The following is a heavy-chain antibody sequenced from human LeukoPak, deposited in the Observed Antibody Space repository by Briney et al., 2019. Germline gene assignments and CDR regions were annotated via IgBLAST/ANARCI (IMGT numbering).Heavy chain of an antibody. CDR3: ARVGTWELQRVFDY. CDR2: IHKAGTES. J-gene: IGHJ4*02. Sequence: GGSLRLSCAASGFTFTDYWMTWVRQVPGKGLEWVANIHKAGTESYYVDSVKGRFTISRDNAKNSLYLQLSSLRVDDTAVYYCARVGTWELQRVFDYWGQGTLVSVSS. D-gene: IGHD1-26*01. V-gene: IGHV3-7*01. CDR1: GFTFTDYW.